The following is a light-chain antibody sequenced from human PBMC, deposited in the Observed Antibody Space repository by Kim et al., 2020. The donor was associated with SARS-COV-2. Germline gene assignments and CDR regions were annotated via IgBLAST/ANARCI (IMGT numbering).Light chain of an antibody. CDR3: QQFKSYSIT. CDR2: DAS. V-gene: IGKV1-13*02. J-gene: IGKJ5*01. CDR1: QDISSA. Sequence: SVGDRVTITCRASQDISSALAWYQQIPGRAPKVLLYDASTLESGVPSRFSGSGSGTDFILTITSLQPEDFATYYCQQFKSYSITFGQGTRLEIK.